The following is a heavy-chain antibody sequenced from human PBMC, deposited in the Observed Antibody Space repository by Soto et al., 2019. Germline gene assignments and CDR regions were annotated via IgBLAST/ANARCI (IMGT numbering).Heavy chain of an antibody. CDR2: IYHSGTT. V-gene: IGHV4-38-2*01. CDR1: GYSISSGYY. Sequence: SETLSLTCAVSGYSISSGYYWGWIRQPPGKGMEWIGSIYHSGTTYYNPSLKSRVTMSVDTSKNQFSLRLNSVTAADTAVYYCVRPLYNWSDQGAFDIWGQGTMVTV. J-gene: IGHJ3*02. CDR3: VRPLYNWSDQGAFDI. D-gene: IGHD1-1*01.